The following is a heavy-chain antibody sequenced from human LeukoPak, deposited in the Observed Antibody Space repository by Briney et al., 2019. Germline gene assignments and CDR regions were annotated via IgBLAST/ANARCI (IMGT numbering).Heavy chain of an antibody. J-gene: IGHJ4*02. V-gene: IGHV1-18*01. CDR2: ISPYNGDT. CDR3: ARVVGDYGGYFDY. CDR1: GYTFTSYG. D-gene: IGHD4-17*01. Sequence: ASVKVSCKASGYTFTSYGISWVRQAPGQGLEWMGWISPYNGDTNYAQKLQGRVTMTTDTSTSTVYMELSSLRSEDTAVYYCARVVGDYGGYFDYWGQGTLVTVSS.